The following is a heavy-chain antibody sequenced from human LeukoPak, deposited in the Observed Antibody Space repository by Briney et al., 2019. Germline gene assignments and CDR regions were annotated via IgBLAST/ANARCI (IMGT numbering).Heavy chain of an antibody. D-gene: IGHD6-25*01. Sequence: SETLSLTCTVSGGSISSHYWGWIRQPPGKGLEWIGYIHYSGSTNYNPSLKSRVTISVDTSKNQFSLKLSSVTAADTAVYYCARERAAYYYMDVWGKGTTVTVSS. CDR3: ARERAAYYYMDV. CDR1: GGSISSHY. J-gene: IGHJ6*03. CDR2: IHYSGST. V-gene: IGHV4-59*11.